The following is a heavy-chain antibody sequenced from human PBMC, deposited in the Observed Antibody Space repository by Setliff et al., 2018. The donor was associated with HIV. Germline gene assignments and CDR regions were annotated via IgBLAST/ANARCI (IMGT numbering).Heavy chain of an antibody. CDR2: LIPILGIA. D-gene: IGHD3-22*01. CDR1: GGAFSGYA. V-gene: IGHV1-69*10. CDR3: AKGYYHDSRGYPTGPAFDI. J-gene: IGHJ3*02. Sequence: SVKVSCKASGGAFSGYALSWVRQAPGQGLEWVGGLIPILGIAQYAQKFHGRVTISADTSTTTAYLEVSSLRSEDTAVYYCAKGYYHDSRGYPTGPAFDIWGQGTMVTVSS.